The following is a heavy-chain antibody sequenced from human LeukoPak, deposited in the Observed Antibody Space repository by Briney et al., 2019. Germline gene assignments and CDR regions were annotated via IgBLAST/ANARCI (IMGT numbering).Heavy chain of an antibody. Sequence: GGSLRLSCAASGFTFSSYAMSWVRQAPGKGLEWVSAISGSGGSTYYADSVKGRVTISRDNSKSTLYLKMNSLRAEDTAVYYCAKDYGDNRNNWFDPWGQGTLVTVSS. CDR2: ISGSGGST. D-gene: IGHD4-17*01. J-gene: IGHJ5*02. CDR3: AKDYGDNRNNWFDP. V-gene: IGHV3-23*01. CDR1: GFTFSSYA.